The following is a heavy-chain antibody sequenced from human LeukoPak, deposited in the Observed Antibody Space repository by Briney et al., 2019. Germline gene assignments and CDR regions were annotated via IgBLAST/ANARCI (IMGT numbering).Heavy chain of an antibody. CDR3: ARVRYYYNSFEAFDI. Sequence: SVKASCKASGGTFSSYAISWVRQAPGQGLEWMGGIIPIFGTANYAQKFQGRVTITADESTSTAYMELSSLRSEDTAVYYCARVRYYYNSFEAFDIWGQGTMVTVSS. J-gene: IGHJ3*02. D-gene: IGHD3-10*01. V-gene: IGHV1-69*13. CDR2: IIPIFGTA. CDR1: GGTFSSYA.